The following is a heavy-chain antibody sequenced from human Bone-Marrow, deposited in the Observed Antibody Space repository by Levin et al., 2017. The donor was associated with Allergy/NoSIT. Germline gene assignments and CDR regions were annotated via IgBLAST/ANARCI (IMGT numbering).Heavy chain of an antibody. CDR1: GFTFSGFA. CDR2: ITGTGDKT. CDR3: AKDRVWSYGYRSDH. D-gene: IGHD3-16*01. V-gene: IGHV3-23*01. Sequence: GESLKISCTASGFTFSGFAMTWVRQAPGKGLEWVSAITGTGDKTFYADSVKGRFTMSRDNSKNTVYLRMNSLRVEDTAIYYCAKDRVWSYGYRSDHWGQGTLVTVAS. J-gene: IGHJ5*02.